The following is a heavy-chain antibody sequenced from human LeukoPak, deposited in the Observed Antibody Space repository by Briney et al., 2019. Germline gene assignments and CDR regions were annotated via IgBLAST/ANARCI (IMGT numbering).Heavy chain of an antibody. CDR2: IYTIGTS. V-gene: IGHV4-4*07. CDR3: ARGRGYSGYDDNWFDP. CDR1: GGSISSYY. D-gene: IGHD5-12*01. J-gene: IGHJ5*02. Sequence: SETLSLTCTVSGGSISSYYWSWIRQPAGKGLEWIGRIYTIGTSNYNPSLKSRVTMSVDTSKNQFSLKLRSVTAADTAVYYCARGRGYSGYDDNWFDPWGQGTLVTVSS.